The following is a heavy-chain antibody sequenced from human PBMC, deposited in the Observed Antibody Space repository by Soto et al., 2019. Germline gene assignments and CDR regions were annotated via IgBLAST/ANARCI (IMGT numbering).Heavy chain of an antibody. CDR2: TFYSGST. D-gene: IGHD5-12*01. J-gene: IGHJ4*02. CDR1: PGSLNSGAYV. V-gene: IGHV4-30-4*08. Sequence: PAETLSRPWVVCPGSLNSGAYVWTWLRHRTGKGCAWRGSTFYSGSTYYSPSLKRRSSMSMDTSKNLFSLRLRSLAAADTAVYLCPRVKATLYRHYYFDYWGQGTPVTVS. CDR3: PRVKATLYRHYYFDY.